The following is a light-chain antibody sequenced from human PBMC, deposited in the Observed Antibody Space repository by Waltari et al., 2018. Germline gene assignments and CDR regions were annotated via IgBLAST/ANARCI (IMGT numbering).Light chain of an antibody. CDR3: QHSYNVPLT. V-gene: IGKV1-39*01. J-gene: IGKJ4*01. Sequence: DIRMTQSPSSLSASIGDRVTISCRASQNIAPYLNWYQQKSGKAPKLLIYGASTLQSGVPSRFSGSGSGTDFTLTISSLRPEDVAIYFCQHSYNVPLTFGGGTQVEI. CDR1: QNIAPY. CDR2: GAS.